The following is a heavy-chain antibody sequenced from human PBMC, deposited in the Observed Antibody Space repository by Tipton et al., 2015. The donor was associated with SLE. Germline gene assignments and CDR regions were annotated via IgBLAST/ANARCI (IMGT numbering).Heavy chain of an antibody. CDR3: ARGKGYCSSTSCYAYYYYMDV. J-gene: IGHJ6*03. CDR2: IYYSGSP. Sequence: TLSLTCTVSGGSISSYYWSWIRQPPGKGLEWIGYIYYSGSPNYNPSLKSRVTISVDTSKNQFSLKLSSVTAADTAVYYCARGKGYCSSTSCYAYYYYMDVWGKGTTVTVSS. D-gene: IGHD2-2*01. V-gene: IGHV4-59*01. CDR1: GGSISSYY.